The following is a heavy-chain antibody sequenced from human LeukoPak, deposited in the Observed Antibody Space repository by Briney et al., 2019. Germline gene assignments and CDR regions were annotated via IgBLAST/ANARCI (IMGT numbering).Heavy chain of an antibody. CDR3: ARARATPRYDFWSGYYTDYYYGMDV. V-gene: IGHV3-30*03. Sequence: GGSLRLSCAASGFTFSNYGMHWVRQAPGKGLEWVAVISYGGSNKDYADSVKGRFTISRDNSKNTLYLQMNSLRAEDTAVYYCARARATPRYDFWSGYYTDYYYGMDVWGQGTTVTVSS. CDR1: GFTFSNYG. CDR2: ISYGGSNK. J-gene: IGHJ6*02. D-gene: IGHD3-3*01.